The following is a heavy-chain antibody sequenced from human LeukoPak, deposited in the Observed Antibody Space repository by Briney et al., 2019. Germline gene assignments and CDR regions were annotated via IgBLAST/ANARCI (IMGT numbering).Heavy chain of an antibody. CDR1: GYTFTSCY. Sequence: ASVKVSCKASGYTFTSCYMHWVRQAPRQGLEWMGIINPSGGSTSYAQKFQGRVTMTRDTSTSTVYMELSSLRSEDTAVYYCASHILTGDFDYWGQGTLVTVSS. V-gene: IGHV1-46*01. J-gene: IGHJ4*02. CDR3: ASHILTGDFDY. D-gene: IGHD3-9*01. CDR2: INPSGGST.